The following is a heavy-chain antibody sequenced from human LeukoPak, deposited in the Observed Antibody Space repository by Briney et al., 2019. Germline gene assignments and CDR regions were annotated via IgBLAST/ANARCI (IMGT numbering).Heavy chain of an antibody. CDR3: ARHGTITFGGVVGH. V-gene: IGHV4-59*08. J-gene: IGHJ4*02. CDR2: IYHSGST. CDR1: GGSIRSYY. Sequence: SETLSLTCTVSGGSIRSYYWSWVRQPPGKGLEWIGYIYHSGSTNYNPSLKSRVNLSVDMAKNQISLKMSSVTAADTAVYYCARHGTITFGGVVGHWGQGTQVTVSS. D-gene: IGHD3-16*01.